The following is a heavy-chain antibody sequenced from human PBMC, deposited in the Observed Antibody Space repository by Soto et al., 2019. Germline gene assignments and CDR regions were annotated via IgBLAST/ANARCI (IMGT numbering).Heavy chain of an antibody. CDR2: IVVGSGNT. CDR3: AAEVGATTIGY. J-gene: IGHJ4*02. Sequence: SVKGSCKASGFTFTISAVQWVRQARGQRLEWIGWIVVGSGNTNYAQKFQERVTITRDMSTSTAYMELSSLRSEDTAVYYYAAEVGATTIGYWGRGTLVSVSS. CDR1: GFTFTISA. D-gene: IGHD1-26*01. V-gene: IGHV1-58*01.